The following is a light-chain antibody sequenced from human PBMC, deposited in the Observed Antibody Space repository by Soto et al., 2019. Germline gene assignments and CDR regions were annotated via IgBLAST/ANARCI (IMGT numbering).Light chain of an antibody. CDR2: GNG. V-gene: IGLV1-40*01. J-gene: IGLJ1*01. Sequence: QSVLTQPPSVSGAPGQRVTISCSGTSSSIGAGYEVHWYHQLPGTAPKLVVSGNGNRPSGVPDRLSASKSGTSASLAITGLRAEDEADYYCQSYDSSLSGYVFGTGTKVTVL. CDR1: SSSIGAGYE. CDR3: QSYDSSLSGYV.